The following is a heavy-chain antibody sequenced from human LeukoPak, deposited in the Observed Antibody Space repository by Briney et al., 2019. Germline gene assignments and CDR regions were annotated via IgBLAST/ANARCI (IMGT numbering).Heavy chain of an antibody. V-gene: IGHV4-59*08. CDR2: IYYSGST. Sequence: SETLSLTCSVSGGSIRGYYWSWIRQPPGKGLEWIGYIYYSGSTNYNSSIKSRVTISVDTSKNQFSLRLSSVTAADTAVYYCARHGSVTTPFDYWGQGTLVTVSS. CDR3: ARHGSVTTPFDY. D-gene: IGHD4-17*01. CDR1: GGSIRGYY. J-gene: IGHJ4*02.